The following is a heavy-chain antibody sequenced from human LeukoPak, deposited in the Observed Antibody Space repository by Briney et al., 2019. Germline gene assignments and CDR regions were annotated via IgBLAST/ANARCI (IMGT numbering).Heavy chain of an antibody. D-gene: IGHD6-19*01. V-gene: IGHV4-59*01. J-gene: IGHJ4*02. CDR2: SHYSGST. Sequence: SETLSLTCTVSGGSTRSYYWSWIRQPPGKGLEWIGYSHYSGSTNYNPSLMSRVTISVDTSKNQFSLKLSSVTAADTAVYYCARSNSSGWLEGGFDYWGQGTLVTVSS. CDR3: ARSNSSGWLEGGFDY. CDR1: GGSTRSYY.